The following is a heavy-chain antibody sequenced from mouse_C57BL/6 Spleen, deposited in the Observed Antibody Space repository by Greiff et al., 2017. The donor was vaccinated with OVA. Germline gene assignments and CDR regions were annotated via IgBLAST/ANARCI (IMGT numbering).Heavy chain of an antibody. Sequence: VQLQQPGAELVKPGASVKLSCKASGYTFTSYWMQWVKQRPGQGLEWIGEIDPSDSYTNYNQKFKGKATLTVDTSSSTAYMQLSSLTSEDSAVYYGARSEGFITTPRYFDVWGTGTTVTVSS. CDR2: IDPSDSYT. J-gene: IGHJ1*03. CDR1: GYTFTSYW. CDR3: ARSEGFITTPRYFDV. V-gene: IGHV1-50*01. D-gene: IGHD1-1*01.